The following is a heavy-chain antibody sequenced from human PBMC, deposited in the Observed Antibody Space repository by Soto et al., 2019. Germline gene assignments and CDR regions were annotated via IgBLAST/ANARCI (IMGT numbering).Heavy chain of an antibody. CDR3: ATSYGSGYRAFDY. Sequence: QVQLVQSGAEVRKPGSAVRVSCKASGDTFNFYTINWVRQAPGLGLEWMGRVNPILTMSNYARKFEGRVTITAAKSTTTAYMELRSLRSDDTAIYYCATSYGSGYRAFDYWGQGALVTVSS. J-gene: IGHJ4*02. CDR2: VNPILTMS. V-gene: IGHV1-69*02. CDR1: GDTFNFYT. D-gene: IGHD3-10*01.